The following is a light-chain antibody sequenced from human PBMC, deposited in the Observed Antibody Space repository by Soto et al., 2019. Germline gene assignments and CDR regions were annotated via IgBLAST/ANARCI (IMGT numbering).Light chain of an antibody. V-gene: IGKV3-20*01. Sequence: EIVLTQSPGTLSLSPGERATLSCRASQSVSSSYLAWYQQKPGQAPRLLIYGASSRATGIPDRFSGSGSGTGFTLTISRLEPEDFAVYYCQQYGSSPPLSFSGGTKVEIK. CDR3: QQYGSSPPLS. J-gene: IGKJ4*01. CDR1: QSVSSSY. CDR2: GAS.